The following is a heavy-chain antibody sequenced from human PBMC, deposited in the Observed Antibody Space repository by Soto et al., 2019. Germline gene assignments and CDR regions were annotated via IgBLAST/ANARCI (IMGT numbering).Heavy chain of an antibody. CDR1: GYIFTNYW. Sequence: GESLKISCKGSGYIFTNYWIGWVRQMPGKGLEWMGIIYPGDSDTRYSPSFQGQVTISADKSIRTASLQWSSLKASDTAMYYCESRGCSSSRCYRPHHDAFAFWGQRTSVPVSS. CDR2: IYPGDSDT. V-gene: IGHV5-51*01. D-gene: IGHD2-2*01. CDR3: ESRGCSSSRCYRPHHDAFAF. J-gene: IGHJ3*01.